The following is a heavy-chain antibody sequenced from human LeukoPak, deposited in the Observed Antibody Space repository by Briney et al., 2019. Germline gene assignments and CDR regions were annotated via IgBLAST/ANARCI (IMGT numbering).Heavy chain of an antibody. CDR3: ARINFGYSYTNFDY. CDR1: GGSISSSSYY. V-gene: IGHV4-39*01. CDR2: IYYSGST. D-gene: IGHD5-18*01. J-gene: IGHJ4*02. Sequence: PSETLSLTCTVSGGSISSSSYYWGWIRQPPGKGLEWIGSIYYSGSTYYNLSLKSRVTISVDTFKNQFSLKLSSVTAADTAVYYCARINFGYSYTNFDYWGQGTLVTVSS.